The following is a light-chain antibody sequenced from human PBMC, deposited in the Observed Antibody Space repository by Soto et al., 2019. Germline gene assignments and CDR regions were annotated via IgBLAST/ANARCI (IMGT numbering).Light chain of an antibody. CDR3: QKYNSAPLT. Sequence: DIQLTQSPASLSSSVGDRVTITCRASQCISNCLAWYQQKPGKVPKLLIYAASTLDSGVPSRFSGSGSGTDFTLTISSLQPEDVAIYYCQKYNSAPLTFGPGTKVDIK. J-gene: IGKJ3*01. CDR2: AAS. CDR1: QCISNC. V-gene: IGKV1-27*01.